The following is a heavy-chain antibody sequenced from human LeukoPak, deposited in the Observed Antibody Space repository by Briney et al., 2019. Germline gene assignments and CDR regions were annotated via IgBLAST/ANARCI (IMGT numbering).Heavy chain of an antibody. Sequence: GGSLRLSCAASGFTVSFNYMTWVRQPPGKGLEWVSVIYSGGSTYYADSLKGRFTISRDNSKNTLYLQMNSLRAEDTAVYYCAKAPPYKKYFDYWGQGTLVTVSS. D-gene: IGHD1-1*01. J-gene: IGHJ4*02. CDR3: AKAPPYKKYFDY. CDR1: GFTVSFNY. CDR2: IYSGGST. V-gene: IGHV3-53*01.